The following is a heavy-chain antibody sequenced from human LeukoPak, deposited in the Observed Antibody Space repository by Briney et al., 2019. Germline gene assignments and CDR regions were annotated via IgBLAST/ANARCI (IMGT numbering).Heavy chain of an antibody. V-gene: IGHV4-59*01. Sequence: SETLSLTCTVSGGSISSYYWSWIRQPPGKGLEWIGYIYYSGTTDYNPSLKSRVTISVDTSKNQFSLKLSSVTAADTAVYYCAGGMIAVAGIFDYWGQGTLVTVSS. J-gene: IGHJ4*02. CDR2: IYYSGTT. CDR1: GGSISSYY. CDR3: AGGMIAVAGIFDY. D-gene: IGHD6-19*01.